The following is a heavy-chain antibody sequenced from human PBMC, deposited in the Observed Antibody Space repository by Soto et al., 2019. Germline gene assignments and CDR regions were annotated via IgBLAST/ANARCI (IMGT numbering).Heavy chain of an antibody. D-gene: IGHD3-10*01. V-gene: IGHV4-30-2*01. CDR3: ARNGDCPRPGCIVGWFDP. Sequence: SETLSHTCAVSGGSISSGGYSWSWIRQPTGKGLEWIGYFYHSGSAYYNPSLKSRVTISVDRSKNQFSLKLSSVTAADTAVYYCARNGDCPRPGCIVGWFDPCGPGTLVT. CDR2: FYHSGSA. CDR1: GGSISSGGYS. J-gene: IGHJ5*02.